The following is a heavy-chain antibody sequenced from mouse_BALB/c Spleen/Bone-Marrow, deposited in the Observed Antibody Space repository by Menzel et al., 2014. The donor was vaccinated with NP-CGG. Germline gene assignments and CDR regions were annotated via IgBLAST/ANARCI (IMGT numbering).Heavy chain of an antibody. CDR1: GFTFSSFG. V-gene: IGHV5-17*02. D-gene: IGHD2-4*01. CDR3: ASDYDYFDD. CDR2: ISSGSSTI. Sequence: EVQGVESGGGLVQPGGSRKLSCAASGFTFSSFGMHWVRQAPEKGLEWVAYISSGSSTIYYADTVKGRFTISRDNPKNTLFLQMTSLRSEDTAMYYCASDYDYFDDWGQGTTLTVSS. J-gene: IGHJ2*01.